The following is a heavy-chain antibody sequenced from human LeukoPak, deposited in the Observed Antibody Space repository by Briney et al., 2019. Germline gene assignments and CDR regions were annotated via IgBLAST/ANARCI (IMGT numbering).Heavy chain of an antibody. V-gene: IGHV4-4*02. CDR1: GGSISSSNW. J-gene: IGHJ4*02. CDR3: ARVGADGSGFLFDY. D-gene: IGHD3-10*01. Sequence: SGTLSLTCAVSGGSISSSNWWSWVRQPPGKGLEWIGEIYHSGSTNYNPSLKSRVTISVDTSKNQFSLKLSSVTAADTAVYYCARVGADGSGFLFDYWGQGTLVTVSS. CDR2: IYHSGST.